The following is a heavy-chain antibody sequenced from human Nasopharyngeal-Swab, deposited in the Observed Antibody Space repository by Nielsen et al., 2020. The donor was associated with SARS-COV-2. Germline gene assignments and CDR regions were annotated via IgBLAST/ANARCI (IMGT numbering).Heavy chain of an antibody. V-gene: IGHV3-74*01. CDR2: IDTDGTIT. CDR1: GFTFSTYW. Sequence: GGSLTLSCAASGFTFSTYWMHWVRQPPGKGLLWVSRIDTDGTITDYADSVKGRFTISRDNAKNSLYLQMNSLRAEDTTVYYCARGGWYFDFWGRGTLVTVSS. J-gene: IGHJ2*01. CDR3: ARGGWYFDF. D-gene: IGHD3-16*01.